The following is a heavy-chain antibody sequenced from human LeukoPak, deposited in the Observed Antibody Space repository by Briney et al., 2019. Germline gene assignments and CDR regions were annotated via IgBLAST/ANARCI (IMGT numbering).Heavy chain of an antibody. CDR1: GGSISNYY. V-gene: IGHV4-59*01. CDR3: AKSGGYGLIDY. CDR2: IYYSGST. D-gene: IGHD1-26*01. J-gene: IGHJ4*02. Sequence: PSETLSLTCTVSGGSISNYYWSWVRQPPGKGLEWIGYIYYSGSTNYNPSLKSRVTISVDTSKNQFSLKLTSVTAADTAVYYCAKSGGYGLIDYWGQGTLVTVSS.